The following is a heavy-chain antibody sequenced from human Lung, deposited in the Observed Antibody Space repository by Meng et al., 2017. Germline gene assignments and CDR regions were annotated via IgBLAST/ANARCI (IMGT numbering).Heavy chain of an antibody. V-gene: IGHV4-61*02. CDR1: GASVGRGDHY. D-gene: IGHD3-16*02. CDR3: VRETNEARIWRGEVSLLGPALDV. CDR2: LYTTGDT. J-gene: IGHJ6*02. Sequence: SETLSLTCTVSGASVGRGDHYWTWIRPPAGKGLEWIGRLYTTGDTNYNPSLNSRVTLSLDTSKNEFSLQLRSVTAADTAVYYCVRETNEARIWRGEVSLLGPALDVWGQGTTVTVSS.